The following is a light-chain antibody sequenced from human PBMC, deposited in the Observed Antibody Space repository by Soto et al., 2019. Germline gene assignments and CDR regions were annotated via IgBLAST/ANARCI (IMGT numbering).Light chain of an antibody. Sequence: QSALTQPASVSGSPGQSITISCTGTSSDLETYNLVSWYQHHPGKAPKLLIYEVNKRPSGVSSRFSGSKSGNTASLTISGLQAEDEADYSCCSYADSGTLVLFGGGTKVTVL. V-gene: IGLV2-23*02. CDR3: CSYADSGTLVL. CDR2: EVN. CDR1: SSDLETYNL. J-gene: IGLJ3*02.